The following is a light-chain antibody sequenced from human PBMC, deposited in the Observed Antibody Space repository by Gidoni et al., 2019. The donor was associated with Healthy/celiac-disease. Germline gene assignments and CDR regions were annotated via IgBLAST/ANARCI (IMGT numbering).Light chain of an antibody. Sequence: DIVMTQSPDPLSVSLGERATINCKSSQSVLYSSNNKNYLAWYQQQPGQPPKLLIYWASTRESGVPDRFSGSGSGTDFTLTISSLQAEDVAVYYCQQYYSTPPWTFGQGTKVEIK. CDR1: QSVLYSSNNKNY. CDR3: QQYYSTPPWT. V-gene: IGKV4-1*01. CDR2: WAS. J-gene: IGKJ1*01.